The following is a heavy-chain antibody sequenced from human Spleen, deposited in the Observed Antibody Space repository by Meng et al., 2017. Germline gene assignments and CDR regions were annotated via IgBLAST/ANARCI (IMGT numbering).Heavy chain of an antibody. CDR1: GGSISSSSYY. CDR2: IYYSGST. Sequence: GSLRLSCTVSGGSISSSSYYWGWIRQPPGKGLEWIGSIYYSGSTYYNPSLKSRVTISVDTSKNQFSLKLSSVTAADTAVYYCARDGVNTDYWGQGTLVTVSS. D-gene: IGHD2-2*02. J-gene: IGHJ4*02. V-gene: IGHV4-39*07. CDR3: ARDGVNTDY.